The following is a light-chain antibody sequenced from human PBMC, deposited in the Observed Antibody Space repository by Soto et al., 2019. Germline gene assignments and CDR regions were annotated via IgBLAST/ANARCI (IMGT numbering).Light chain of an antibody. J-gene: IGKJ4*01. V-gene: IGKV1-5*01. Sequence: DIQMTQSPSTLYASVGDRVNITCRASHSISSWLAWYQQKPGKGPKLLIYDASGLESGVPSRFSGSGSGTEFTLTISSLQPDDSASYYCQQYNSYSLTFGGGTKVEIK. CDR2: DAS. CDR1: HSISSW. CDR3: QQYNSYSLT.